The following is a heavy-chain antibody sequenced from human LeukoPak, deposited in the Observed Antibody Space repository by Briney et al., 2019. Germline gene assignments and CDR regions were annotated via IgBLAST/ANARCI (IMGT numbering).Heavy chain of an antibody. D-gene: IGHD1-26*01. CDR1: GGSFSGYY. J-gene: IGHJ4*02. V-gene: IGHV4-30-2*01. Sequence: PSETLSLTCAVYGGSFSGYYWSWIRQPPGQGLEWIGYIYHSGGTYYNPSLKSRVTMSVDRSKNQFSLKLSSVTAADTAVYYCARVWSSFPYYFDYWGQGTLVTVSS. CDR2: IYHSGGT. CDR3: ARVWSSFPYYFDY.